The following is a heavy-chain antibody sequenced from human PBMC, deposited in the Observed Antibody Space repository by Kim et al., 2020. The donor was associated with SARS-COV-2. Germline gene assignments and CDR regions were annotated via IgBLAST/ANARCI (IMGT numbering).Heavy chain of an antibody. D-gene: IGHD6-19*01. CDR3: ASSRAGYNWLDP. Sequence: GGSLRLSCAVSGFSVSSNYMTWVRQAPGKGLEWVSVTYSGGSTYYADSVRGRFTVSRDNSKNTLYLQMNSLGDEDTAVYYCASSRAGYNWLDPWGQGTLV. CDR2: TYSGGST. V-gene: IGHV3-53*01. J-gene: IGHJ5*02. CDR1: GFSVSSNY.